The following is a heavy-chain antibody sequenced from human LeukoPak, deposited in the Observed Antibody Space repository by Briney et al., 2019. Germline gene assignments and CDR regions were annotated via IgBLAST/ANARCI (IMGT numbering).Heavy chain of an antibody. V-gene: IGHV1-2*02. CDR1: GYTFSGYY. CDR2: INPNSGDT. CDR3: AKSAQYSSAWFTGSFDY. J-gene: IGHJ4*02. D-gene: IGHD6-13*01. Sequence: ASVKVSCKASGYTFSGYYMHWVRQAPGQGLEWMGWINPNSGDTHYAQMFQGRVTMTRDTSINTAYMELRRVRSDDTAVYYCAKSAQYSSAWFTGSFDYWGQGTLVTASS.